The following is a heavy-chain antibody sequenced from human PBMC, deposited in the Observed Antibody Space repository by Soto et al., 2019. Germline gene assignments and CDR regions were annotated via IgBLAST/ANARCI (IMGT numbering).Heavy chain of an antibody. CDR1: GYRFIDYF. V-gene: IGHV1-2*02. CDR2: INPKSGGT. D-gene: IGHD1-20*01. J-gene: IGHJ4*02. CDR3: AREYIWNNQGWTVY. Sequence: ASVTLSCTASGYRFIDYFTHWVTRAPTQSIEWMGWINPKSGGTKIAKKFRGRTTMTRDTPINTVFMELSRLTSDDTAFYFCAREYIWNNQGWTVYGGLGTLVPVSS.